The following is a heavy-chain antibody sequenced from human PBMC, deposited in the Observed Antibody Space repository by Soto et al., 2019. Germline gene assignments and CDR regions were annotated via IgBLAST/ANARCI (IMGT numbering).Heavy chain of an antibody. Sequence: QVQLVQSGAEVKKPGSSVKVSCKASGGTFSSYTIGWVRQAPGQGLEWMGRIIPILGIANYAQKFQGRVTITADKSTSTAYMELSSLRSEDTAVYYCARVATKTFYYYYYMDVWGKGTTVTVSS. D-gene: IGHD5-12*01. CDR3: ARVATKTFYYYYYMDV. CDR1: GGTFSSYT. V-gene: IGHV1-69*02. CDR2: IIPILGIA. J-gene: IGHJ6*03.